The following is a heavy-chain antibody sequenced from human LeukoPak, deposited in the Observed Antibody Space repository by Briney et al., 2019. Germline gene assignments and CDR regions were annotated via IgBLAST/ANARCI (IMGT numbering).Heavy chain of an antibody. CDR2: TYYRSKWYN. CDR1: GDSDSNNNVA. Sequence: SQTLSLTCAISGDSDSNNNVAWNWIRQSPSRGLEWLGRTYYRSKWYNDYAISVKSRITINPDTSMNQFSLQLNSVTPDDTAVYYCARVSSRVFDYWGQGTLVTVSS. V-gene: IGHV6-1*01. D-gene: IGHD3-10*01. J-gene: IGHJ4*02. CDR3: ARVSSRVFDY.